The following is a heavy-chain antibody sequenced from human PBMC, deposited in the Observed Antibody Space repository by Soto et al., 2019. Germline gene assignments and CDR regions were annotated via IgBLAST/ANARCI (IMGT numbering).Heavy chain of an antibody. CDR3: ARDARYYDSSGYYPPDAFDI. CDR2: IIPIFGTA. Sequence: ASVKVSCKASGGTFSSYAISWVRQAPGQGLEWMGGIIPIFGTANYAQKFQGRVTITADESTSTAYMELSSLRSEDTAVYYCARDARYYDSSGYYPPDAFDIWGQGTMVTVSS. V-gene: IGHV1-69*13. CDR1: GGTFSSYA. J-gene: IGHJ3*02. D-gene: IGHD3-22*01.